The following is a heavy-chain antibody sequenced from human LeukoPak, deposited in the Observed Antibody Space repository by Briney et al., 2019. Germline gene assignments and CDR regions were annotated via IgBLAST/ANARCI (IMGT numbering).Heavy chain of an antibody. V-gene: IGHV1-2*02. CDR1: GYTFTGYY. CDR2: ISLNSGGT. CDR3: ARDPGLKGSYWYFDL. Sequence: ASVKVSCKASGYTFTGYYMRWVRQAPGQGLEWMGWISLNSGGTNYAQKFQGRVTMTRDTSISTAYMELSSLRSDDAAVYYCARDPGLKGSYWYFDLWGRGTLVTVSS. D-gene: IGHD1-26*01. J-gene: IGHJ2*01.